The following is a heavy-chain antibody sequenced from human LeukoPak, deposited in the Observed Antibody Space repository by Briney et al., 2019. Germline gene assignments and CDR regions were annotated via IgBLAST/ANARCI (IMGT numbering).Heavy chain of an antibody. Sequence: GGSLRLSCVASGFTLSSYAMHWVRRAPGKGLEWVAVTSSDGSNVYYADSVKGRFTISRDNSKNTLYLQMNNLRVEDTSVYYCAKDANYIAVAGSYFDYWGQGTLVTVSS. J-gene: IGHJ4*02. D-gene: IGHD6-19*01. CDR2: TSSDGSNV. CDR3: AKDANYIAVAGSYFDY. CDR1: GFTLSSYA. V-gene: IGHV3-30*18.